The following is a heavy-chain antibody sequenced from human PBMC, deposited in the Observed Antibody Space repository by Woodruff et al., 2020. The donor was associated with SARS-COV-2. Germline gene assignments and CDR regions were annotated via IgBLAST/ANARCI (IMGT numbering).Heavy chain of an antibody. CDR3: ARRPKHYSGNYYFDY. V-gene: IGHV5-51*01. D-gene: IGHD1-26*01. Sequence: YSPSLQGQVTISPDKSINTAYLQWSSLKASDTAMYYCARRPKHYSGNYYFDYWGQGTLVTVSS. J-gene: IGHJ4*02.